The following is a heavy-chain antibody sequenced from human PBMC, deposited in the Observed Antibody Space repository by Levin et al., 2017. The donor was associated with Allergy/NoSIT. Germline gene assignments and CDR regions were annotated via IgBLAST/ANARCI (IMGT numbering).Heavy chain of an antibody. CDR3: ARERRVASFLRGSGSYSIS. D-gene: IGHD3-10*01. J-gene: IGHJ4*02. Sequence: GGSLRLSCATSGFSFSSYWMSWVRQAPGKGLEWVANIKQDGSEKYYVDSVKGRFTISRDNAKNSLYLQMNSLRAEDTAVYYCARERRVASFLRGSGSYSISWGRGTLVTVSS. V-gene: IGHV3-7*01. CDR2: IKQDGSEK. CDR1: GFSFSSYW.